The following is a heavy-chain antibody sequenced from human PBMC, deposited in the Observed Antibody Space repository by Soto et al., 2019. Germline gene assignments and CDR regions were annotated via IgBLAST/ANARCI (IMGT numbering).Heavy chain of an antibody. Sequence: GGSLRLSCATSGFTFSSYDMHWVRQATGKRLEWVSGIDIAGDTFYPDSVKGRFTISRENAKNSLYLQMNSLRAGDTAVYYCARAIETFCDAFDIWGQGTMVTVSS. J-gene: IGHJ3*02. D-gene: IGHD3-16*01. CDR1: GFTFSSYD. CDR2: IDIAGDT. CDR3: ARAIETFCDAFDI. V-gene: IGHV3-13*01.